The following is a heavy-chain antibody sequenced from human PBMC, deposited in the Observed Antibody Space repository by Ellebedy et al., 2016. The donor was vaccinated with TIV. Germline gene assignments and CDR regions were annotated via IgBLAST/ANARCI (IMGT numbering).Heavy chain of an antibody. J-gene: IGHJ3*02. CDR3: ATFVTRVPVFDAFDI. D-gene: IGHD3-16*01. Sequence: SETLSLTCSVSGASISSSGSYWGWIRQPPGKGLEWIGSIYYSGTTYYNPSLKSRTTISVDTSKNQFSLTLTSVTAADTAVYYCATFVTRVPVFDAFDIWGQGTVVTVSS. CDR1: GASISSSGSY. CDR2: IYYSGTT. V-gene: IGHV4-39*01.